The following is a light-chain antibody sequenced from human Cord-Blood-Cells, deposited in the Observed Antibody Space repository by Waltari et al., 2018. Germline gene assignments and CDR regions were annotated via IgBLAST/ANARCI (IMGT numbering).Light chain of an antibody. CDR2: DVS. CDR1: SSDVGGYNY. Sequence: QSALTQPASVSGSPGQSITISCTGTSSDVGGYNYVSWYQQHPGKAPKLMIYDVSKRPSGVSNRVSGSKSGNKAYLTISGLQAEDEADYYCSSDTSSSTLVFGGGTKLTVL. V-gene: IGLV2-14*01. CDR3: SSDTSSSTLV. J-gene: IGLJ2*01.